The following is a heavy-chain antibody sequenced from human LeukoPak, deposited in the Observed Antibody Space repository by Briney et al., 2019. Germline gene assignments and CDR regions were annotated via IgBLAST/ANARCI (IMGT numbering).Heavy chain of an antibody. CDR2: IWYDGSSE. CDR1: GFTFRTYG. Sequence: GGSLRLSCAASGFTFRTYGMHWVRQAPGKGLEWVAVIWYDGSSEYYADSVKGRFTISRDNSKNTLYLQMNSLRAEDTAVYYCSGGSRRGAFDIWGQGTMVTVSS. V-gene: IGHV3-33*01. J-gene: IGHJ3*02. D-gene: IGHD1-26*01. CDR3: SGGSRRGAFDI.